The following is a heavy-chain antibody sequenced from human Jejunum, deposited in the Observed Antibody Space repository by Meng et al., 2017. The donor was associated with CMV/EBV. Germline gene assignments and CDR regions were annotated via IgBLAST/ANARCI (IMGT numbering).Heavy chain of an antibody. J-gene: IGHJ6*02. CDR3: ARGVTVFGVVPTYYYYGMDV. CDR1: YA. Sequence: YAISWVRQAPGQGLEWMGEIRPMFDTANYAQKFQGRVTITTDESTRTVYMELSSLRSEDTAVYYCARGVTVFGVVPTYYYYGMDVWGQGTTVTVSS. CDR2: IRPMFDTA. D-gene: IGHD3-3*01. V-gene: IGHV1-69*05.